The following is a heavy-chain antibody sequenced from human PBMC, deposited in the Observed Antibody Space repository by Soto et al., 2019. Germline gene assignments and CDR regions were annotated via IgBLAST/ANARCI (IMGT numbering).Heavy chain of an antibody. J-gene: IGHJ4*02. CDR3: ARRYGGNFDY. CDR1: GGSISSYY. D-gene: IGHD1-26*01. Sequence: SETLSLTCTVSGGSISSYYWSWIRQPPGKGLEWIGYTYYSGSTNYNPSLKSRVTISVDTSKTQFSLKLSSVTAADTAVYYCARRYGGNFDYWGQGTLVTVSS. V-gene: IGHV4-59*01. CDR2: TYYSGST.